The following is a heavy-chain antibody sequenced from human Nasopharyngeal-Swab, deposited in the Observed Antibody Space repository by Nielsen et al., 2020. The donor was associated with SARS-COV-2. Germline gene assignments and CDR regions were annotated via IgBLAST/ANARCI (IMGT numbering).Heavy chain of an antibody. Sequence: GSLRLSCAASGFTFSSYAMHWVRQAPGKGLEWVAVISYDGSNKYYADSVKGRFTISRDNSKNTLYLQMSSLRAEDTAVYYCARFNYYDSSGHDAFDIWGQGTMVTVSS. D-gene: IGHD3-22*01. J-gene: IGHJ3*02. V-gene: IGHV3-30-3*01. CDR2: ISYDGSNK. CDR3: ARFNYYDSSGHDAFDI. CDR1: GFTFSSYA.